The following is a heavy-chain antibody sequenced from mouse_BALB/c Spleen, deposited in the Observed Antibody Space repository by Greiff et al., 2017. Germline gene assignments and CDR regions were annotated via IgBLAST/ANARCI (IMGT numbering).Heavy chain of an antibody. Sequence: VHLVESGPGLVAPSQSLSITCTVSGFSLTSYGVHWVRQPPGKGLEWLGVIWAGGSTNYNSALMSRLSINKDNSKSQVFLKMNRLQTDDTAMYYCARDNGSWFAYWGQGTLVTVSA. V-gene: IGHV2-9*02. CDR2: IWAGGST. CDR1: GFSLTSYG. J-gene: IGHJ3*01. CDR3: ARDNGSWFAY.